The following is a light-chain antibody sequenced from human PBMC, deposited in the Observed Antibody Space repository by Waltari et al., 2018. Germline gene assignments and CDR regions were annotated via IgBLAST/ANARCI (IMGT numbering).Light chain of an antibody. CDR3: QQSYSPFRT. CDR2: AAA. Sequence: DIQMTQSPSSLSASVGDRVTITCRANLSISNYLNWYQQRAGKAPSLLIYAAATLHSGVPSRFSGSGSGTDFTLTISSLQPEDFATYYCQQSYSPFRTFGQGTKVEIK. CDR1: LSISNY. V-gene: IGKV1-39*01. J-gene: IGKJ1*01.